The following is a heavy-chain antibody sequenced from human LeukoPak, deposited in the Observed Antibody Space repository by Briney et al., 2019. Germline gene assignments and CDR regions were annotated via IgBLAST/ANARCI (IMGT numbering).Heavy chain of an antibody. J-gene: IGHJ4*02. V-gene: IGHV1-2*02. D-gene: IGHD2-21*01. CDR3: ARGHSGDGYHFDY. CDR2: INPTSGGT. Sequence: ASVNVSCKASGYTFTDYYVNWLRQAPGQGLEWVGWINPTSGGTSYAQKFQGRVTLTRDTSINTAYMDLSSLRYDDTAIYYCARGHSGDGYHFDYWGQGTLVAVSS. CDR1: GYTFTDYY.